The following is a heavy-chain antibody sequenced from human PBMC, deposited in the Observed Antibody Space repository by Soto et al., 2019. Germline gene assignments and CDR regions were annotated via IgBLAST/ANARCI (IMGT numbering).Heavy chain of an antibody. J-gene: IGHJ6*02. Sequence: GESLKISCKGSGYSFTSYWIGWVRQMPGKGREWMGIIYPGASDPRYSPSFQGQFTISADRSISTAYLQWSSLKASDTAMYYCARHAPRIAVAGYYYYYDMDVWGQGTTVTVSS. D-gene: IGHD6-19*01. CDR2: IYPGASDP. CDR3: ARHAPRIAVAGYYYYYDMDV. V-gene: IGHV5-51*01. CDR1: GYSFTSYW.